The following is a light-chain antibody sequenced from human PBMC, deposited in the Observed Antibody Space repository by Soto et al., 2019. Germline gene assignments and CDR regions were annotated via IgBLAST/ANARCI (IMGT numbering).Light chain of an antibody. CDR2: GAS. Sequence: EIEMTQSPANLSLAPGERVTLSCRASESVSTNLAWYQQKAGQAPRLLIYGASTRATGIPARFSGSGSGTEFTLTISSLQSEDFAVYYCQQYGSSSRTFGQGTKVDIK. V-gene: IGKV3-15*01. CDR1: ESVSTN. J-gene: IGKJ1*01. CDR3: QQYGSSSRT.